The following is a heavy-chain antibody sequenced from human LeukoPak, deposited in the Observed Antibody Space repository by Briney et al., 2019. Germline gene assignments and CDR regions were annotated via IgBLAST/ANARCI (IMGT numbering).Heavy chain of an antibody. CDR2: ISYDGSNK. V-gene: IGHV3-30*04. Sequence: GGSLRLSCAASGFTFSSYTMLWVRQAPGKGLEWVAVISYDGSNKYYTDSVKGRFTISRDNSKNTLYLQMNSLRAEDTAVYYCARGRNYYLFWSGYSYFDYWGQGTLVTVSS. D-gene: IGHD3-3*01. J-gene: IGHJ4*02. CDR3: ARGRNYYLFWSGYSYFDY. CDR1: GFTFSSYT.